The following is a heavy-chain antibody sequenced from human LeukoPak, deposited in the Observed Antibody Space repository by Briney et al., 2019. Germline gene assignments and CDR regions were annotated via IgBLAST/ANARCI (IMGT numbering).Heavy chain of an antibody. CDR2: ISDYNGNT. V-gene: IGHV1-18*01. CDR3: ARAVSYDFWSGMYYYYMDV. D-gene: IGHD3-3*01. J-gene: IGHJ6*03. CDR1: VYTFTSYG. Sequence: GASVKVSCKASVYTFTSYGISWVRQAPGQGLGWMGWISDYNGNTNYVQKLQGRVTMTTVTSTRTAYMELRCLRTDDTAVYYCARAVSYDFWSGMYYYYMDVWGKGTTVTVSS.